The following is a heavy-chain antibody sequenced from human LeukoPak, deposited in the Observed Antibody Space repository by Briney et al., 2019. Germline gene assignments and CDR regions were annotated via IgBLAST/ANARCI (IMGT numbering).Heavy chain of an antibody. V-gene: IGHV4-59*01. D-gene: IGHD5-18*01. CDR3: ARVQIVWLKAGAFDI. CDR2: LYYSGSA. Sequence: MSSETLSLTCTVSGGSISSYYWSWIRQPPGKGLEWIGYLYYSGSANYNPSLKSRVTISVDTSKNQFSLKLSSVTAADTAVYYCARVQIVWLKAGAFDIWGQGTMVTVSS. J-gene: IGHJ3*02. CDR1: GGSISSYY.